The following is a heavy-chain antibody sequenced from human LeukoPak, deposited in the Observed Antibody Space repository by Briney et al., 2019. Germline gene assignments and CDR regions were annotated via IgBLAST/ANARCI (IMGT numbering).Heavy chain of an antibody. CDR3: ATVHDSSLDY. Sequence: GGSLRLSCAASGFTFSSYAMSWVRQAPGKGLEWVANIKQDGSEKYYVDSVKGRFTISRDNAKNSLYLQMNSLRAEDTAVYYCATVHDSSLDYWGQGTLVTVSS. D-gene: IGHD1-1*01. J-gene: IGHJ4*02. CDR1: GFTFSSYA. V-gene: IGHV3-7*01. CDR2: IKQDGSEK.